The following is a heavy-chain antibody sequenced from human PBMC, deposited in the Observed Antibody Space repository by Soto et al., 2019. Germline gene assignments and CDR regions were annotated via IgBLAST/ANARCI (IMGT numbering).Heavy chain of an antibody. J-gene: IGHJ4*02. V-gene: IGHV3-23*01. CDR3: AVHCSTSSCSY. CDR2: IGGSAESA. CDR1: EFTFSTYA. Sequence: EVQLSESGGGLVQPGGSLRVSCAASEFTFSTYAMSWVRQAPGKGREWVSAIGGSAESAYYGDSVKGRFTISRDNSKNTVFLQMNSLRAEDTAVYYCAVHCSTSSCSYWGQGTLVTVSS. D-gene: IGHD2-2*01.